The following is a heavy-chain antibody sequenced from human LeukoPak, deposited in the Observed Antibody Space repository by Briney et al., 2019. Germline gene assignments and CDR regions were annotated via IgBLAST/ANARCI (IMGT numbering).Heavy chain of an antibody. CDR1: GGSISSSSYY. V-gene: IGHV4-39*01. Sequence: PSETLSLTCTVSGGSISSSSYYWGWIRQPPGKGLEWIGSIYYSGSTYYNPSLKNRLTISVNTSKNPFSLTLSSVTAADTAVYYCARRGPTIDYWGQGTLVTVST. J-gene: IGHJ4*02. CDR3: ARRGPTIDY. CDR2: IYYSGST.